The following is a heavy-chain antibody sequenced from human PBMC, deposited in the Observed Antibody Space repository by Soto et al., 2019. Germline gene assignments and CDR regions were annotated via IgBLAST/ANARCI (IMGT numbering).Heavy chain of an antibody. CDR3: ARVEVATTYVGYWFDP. D-gene: IGHD5-12*01. J-gene: IGHJ5*02. CDR1: GGTFSSYT. V-gene: IGHV1-69*02. CDR2: IIPILGIA. Sequence: QVQLVQSGAEVKKPGSSVKVSCKASGGTFSSYTISWVRQAPGQGLEWMGRIIPILGIANYAQKFQGRVTITADKSTSTAYMELSSLRSEDTAVYYCARVEVATTYVGYWFDPWGQGTLVTVSS.